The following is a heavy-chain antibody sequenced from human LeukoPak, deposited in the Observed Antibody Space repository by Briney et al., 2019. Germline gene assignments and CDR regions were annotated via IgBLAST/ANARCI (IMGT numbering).Heavy chain of an antibody. D-gene: IGHD5-18*01. CDR3: AREYSYGDTYFDY. Sequence: GGSLRLSCAASGFTFSSYAMSWVRQAPGKGLEWVSTVSGNGGITYYADSMKGRFTISRDNSKNTLYLQMNSLRAEDTAVYYCAREYSYGDTYFDYWGQGTLVTVSS. CDR1: GFTFSSYA. J-gene: IGHJ4*02. V-gene: IGHV3-23*01. CDR2: VSGNGGIT.